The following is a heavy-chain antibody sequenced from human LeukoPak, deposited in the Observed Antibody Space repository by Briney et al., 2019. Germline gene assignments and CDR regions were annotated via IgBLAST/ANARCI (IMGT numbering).Heavy chain of an antibody. CDR3: ARDRVDTAMSGWFDP. D-gene: IGHD5-18*01. Sequence: GGSLRLSCAASGFTFSDYYMSWIRQAPGKGLEWVSYISSSGSTVYYADSVKGRFTISRDNAKNSLYLQMNSLRAEDTAVYYCARDRVDTAMSGWFDPWGQGTLVTVSS. CDR1: GFTFSDYY. CDR2: ISSSGSTV. J-gene: IGHJ5*02. V-gene: IGHV3-11*01.